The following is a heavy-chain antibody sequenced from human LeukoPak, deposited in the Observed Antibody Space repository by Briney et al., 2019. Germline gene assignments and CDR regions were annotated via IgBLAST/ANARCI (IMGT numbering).Heavy chain of an antibody. CDR1: GFLINSDV. Sequence: PGGSLRLSCTASGFLINSDVMTWVRQPPGGGREWVSAISVDGHGSDYANSVKGRFTISRDNAKNIVYLQMNSLTAEDTALYYCARRVGGTPDYWGRGTQVTVSS. CDR3: ARRVGGTPDY. D-gene: IGHD1-1*01. CDR2: ISVDGHGS. J-gene: IGHJ4*02. V-gene: IGHV3-23*01.